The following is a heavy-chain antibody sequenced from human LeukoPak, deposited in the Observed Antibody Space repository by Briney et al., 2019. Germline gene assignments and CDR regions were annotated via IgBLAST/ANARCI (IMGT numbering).Heavy chain of an antibody. V-gene: IGHV1-8*01. CDR3: GYDSSGYHYFDY. D-gene: IGHD3-22*01. Sequence: ASVKVSCKASGYTFTSYHINWVRQATGQGLEWVGWMNPNNSDIGYAQKFQGRVTMTRNTSIGTAYMELSSLRSEDTAVYYCGYDSSGYHYFDYWGQGTLVTVSS. CDR2: MNPNNSDI. CDR1: GYTFTSYH. J-gene: IGHJ4*02.